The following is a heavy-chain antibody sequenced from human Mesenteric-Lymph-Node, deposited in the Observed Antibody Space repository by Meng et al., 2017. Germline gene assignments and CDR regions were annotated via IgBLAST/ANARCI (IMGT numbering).Heavy chain of an antibody. CDR2: ISNDGSIE. CDR1: GFTFSHDW. D-gene: IGHD3-9*01. J-gene: IGHJ4*02. CDR3: AREITSHFELDY. Sequence: GESLKISCAASGFTFSHDWMSWVRQAPRKGLEWVAVISNDGSIEYYADSVKGRFTISRDNSRNTLYLQMNNLSNEDTAIYYCAREITSHFELDYWGQGTLVTVSS. V-gene: IGHV3-30*03.